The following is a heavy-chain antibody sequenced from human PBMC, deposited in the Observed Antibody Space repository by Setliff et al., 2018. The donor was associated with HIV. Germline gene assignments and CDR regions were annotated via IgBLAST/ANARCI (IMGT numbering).Heavy chain of an antibody. D-gene: IGHD3-16*01. Sequence: SETLSLTCTVSGGSISSTNYFWGWIRQPPGKGLEWIGTIYNHGSTHYNPSLKSRVTISIDTSKNQLSLQLTSVTAADTAVYYCVNRSGAMGDFDSWGQGTLVTVSS. CDR2: IYNHGST. CDR1: GGSISSTNYF. J-gene: IGHJ4*02. CDR3: VNRSGAMGDFDS. V-gene: IGHV4-39*01.